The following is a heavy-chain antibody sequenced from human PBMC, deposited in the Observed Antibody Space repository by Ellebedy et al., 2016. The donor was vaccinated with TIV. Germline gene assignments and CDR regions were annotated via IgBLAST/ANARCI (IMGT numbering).Heavy chain of an antibody. Sequence: PGGSLRLSCAASGFTFRSYDMSWVRQAPGKGLEWVSAISGSGGSTYYADSVKGRFTISRDNAKSSLYLQMNSLRAEDTAVYYCARGGSTSRRYWRNWGQGALVTVSS. CDR2: ISGSGGST. CDR1: GFTFRSYD. D-gene: IGHD6-13*01. J-gene: IGHJ4*02. V-gene: IGHV3-23*01. CDR3: ARGGSTSRRYWRN.